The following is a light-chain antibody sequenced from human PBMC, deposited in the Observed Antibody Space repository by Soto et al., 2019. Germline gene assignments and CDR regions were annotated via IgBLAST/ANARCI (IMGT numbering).Light chain of an antibody. V-gene: IGKV4-1*01. CDR2: WAS. Sequence: DIVMTQSPDSLAVSLGERATINCKSSRSVLYSSNNNNYLAWYQQKPGQPPKLLIYWASTRESWVPDRFSGSGSGTDFTLTISSLQAEDVAVYYCQQYYSTPYTFGQGTKLEI. J-gene: IGKJ2*01. CDR1: RSVLYSSNNNNY. CDR3: QQYYSTPYT.